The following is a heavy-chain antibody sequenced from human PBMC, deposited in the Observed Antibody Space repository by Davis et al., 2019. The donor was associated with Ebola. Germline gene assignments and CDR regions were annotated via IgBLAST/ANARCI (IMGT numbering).Heavy chain of an antibody. D-gene: IGHD2-2*01. CDR1: GRSISTGGYH. V-gene: IGHV4-31*03. Sequence: PSETLSLTCTVSGRSISTGGYHWSWIRQHPGKGLEWIGYIYYSGSTYYNPSLKSRVTISVDTSKNQFSLKLSSVTAADTAVYYCAADQADYFDYWGQGALVTVSS. J-gene: IGHJ4*02. CDR3: AADQADYFDY. CDR2: IYYSGST.